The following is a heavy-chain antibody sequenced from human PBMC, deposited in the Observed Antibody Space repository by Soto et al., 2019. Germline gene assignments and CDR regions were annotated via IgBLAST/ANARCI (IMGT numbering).Heavy chain of an antibody. CDR3: AKSGTEYSSSSSFDP. CDR1: GFTFDDYA. D-gene: IGHD6-6*01. V-gene: IGHV3-9*01. J-gene: IGHJ5*02. Sequence: EVQLVESGGGLVQPGRSLRLSCAASGFTFDDYAMHWVRQAPGKGLEWVSGLSWNSGSIGYADSVKGRFTISRDNAKNSLYLQMNSLRAEDTALYSCAKSGTEYSSSSSFDPWGQGTLVTVSS. CDR2: LSWNSGSI.